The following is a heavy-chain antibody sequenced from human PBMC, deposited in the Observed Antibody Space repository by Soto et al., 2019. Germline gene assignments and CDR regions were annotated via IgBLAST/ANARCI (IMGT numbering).Heavy chain of an antibody. Sequence: QVQLEQSGAEVKKSGASVKVSCKASGYIFSTHGINWVRQAPGQGLEWMGWINPYNGKTNYAQMFQGRVTMTTETSRKTAYMELRSLRSDDTAVYYCARVQIVVVVGGTPADYWGQGTLVTVSS. CDR2: INPYNGKT. V-gene: IGHV1-18*01. D-gene: IGHD2-15*01. CDR1: GYIFSTHG. J-gene: IGHJ4*02. CDR3: ARVQIVVVVGGTPADY.